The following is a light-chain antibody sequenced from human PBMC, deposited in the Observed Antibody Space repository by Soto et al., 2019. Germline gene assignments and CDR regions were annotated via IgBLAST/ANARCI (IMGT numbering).Light chain of an antibody. J-gene: IGKJ2*01. V-gene: IGKV3-15*01. CDR2: GAS. Sequence: EIVMTQSPATLSVSPGERATLSCRASQSVSSNLAWYQQKPGQAPRLLIYGASTRATGIPARFSGSGSETEFTLTISSLQSEYFAVYYCQQYNNWPLTFGQGTKLEIK. CDR3: QQYNNWPLT. CDR1: QSVSSN.